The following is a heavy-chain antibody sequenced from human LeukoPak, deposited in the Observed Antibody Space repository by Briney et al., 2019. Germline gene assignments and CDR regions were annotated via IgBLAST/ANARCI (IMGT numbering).Heavy chain of an antibody. D-gene: IGHD6-19*01. CDR1: GGSISSYY. Sequence: SEALSLTCTVSGGSISSYYWSWIRQPPGKGLEWIGYSFFSGSTNYNPSLKSRVTISLDTSKNQFSLRLNSVTAADTAVYYCARGGLSSGWYGWGQGTLVTVSS. CDR2: SFFSGST. CDR3: ARGGLSSGWYG. V-gene: IGHV4-59*01. J-gene: IGHJ4*02.